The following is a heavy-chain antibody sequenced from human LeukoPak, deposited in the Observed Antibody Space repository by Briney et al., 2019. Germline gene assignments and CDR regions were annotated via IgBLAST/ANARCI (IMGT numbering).Heavy chain of an antibody. J-gene: IGHJ3*01. CDR1: GGSISSSTYC. CDR3: ARTYGDYDDAFDV. Sequence: SETLSLTCTVSGGSISSSTYCWGWIRQPPGKGLERIGSIYYSGSTYNNPSLKSRVTIFVDTSKNQFSLKLSSVTATDTAVYYCARTYGDYDDAFDVWGQGTMVTVSS. CDR2: IYYSGST. D-gene: IGHD4-17*01. V-gene: IGHV4-39*01.